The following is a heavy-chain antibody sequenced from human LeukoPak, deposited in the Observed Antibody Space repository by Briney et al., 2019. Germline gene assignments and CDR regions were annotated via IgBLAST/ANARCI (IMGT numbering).Heavy chain of an antibody. J-gene: IGHJ6*02. CDR1: GGSITSLY. D-gene: IGHD6-19*01. Sequence: SETLSLTCSVSGGSITSLYWSWVRQPPGKGLEYVGYVHHTGVTNYNPSLRGRVTVSMDVSKNQFYLKLNSVTAADTAVYYCVRSATIAVFRYGMDVWGQGTTVTVSS. CDR2: VHHTGVT. V-gene: IGHV4-59*11. CDR3: VRSATIAVFRYGMDV.